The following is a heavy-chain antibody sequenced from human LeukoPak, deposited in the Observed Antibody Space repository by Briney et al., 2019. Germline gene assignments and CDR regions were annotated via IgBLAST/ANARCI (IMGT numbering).Heavy chain of an antibody. Sequence: GGALRVSCAASGFTFNDAWMNWVRQAPGKGLEWVGRIKKKPDCGTADYAAPVKGRFTISRDDSKNMLYLQMNSLKTEDTAMYYGTTWFYDIGSHCWGQGTLVTVSS. D-gene: IGHD3-9*01. J-gene: IGHJ4*02. CDR3: TTWFYDIGSHC. CDR2: IKKKPDCGTA. CDR1: GFTFNDAW. V-gene: IGHV3-15*07.